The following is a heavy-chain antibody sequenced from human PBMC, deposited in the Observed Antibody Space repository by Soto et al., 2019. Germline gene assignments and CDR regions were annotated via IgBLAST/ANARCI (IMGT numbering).Heavy chain of an antibody. J-gene: IGHJ4*02. CDR3: ASRDPGTSVDY. CDR2: IYRTGST. Sequence: NPSETLSLTCTVSGGSISSSSYYWGWIRQPPGKGLEWIGSIYRTGSTNYNPSLKSRVTISLDKSENQFSLKVTSLTAADTAVYYCASRDPGTSVDYWGQGTLVTVSS. CDR1: GGSISSSSYY. D-gene: IGHD1-7*01. V-gene: IGHV4-39*07.